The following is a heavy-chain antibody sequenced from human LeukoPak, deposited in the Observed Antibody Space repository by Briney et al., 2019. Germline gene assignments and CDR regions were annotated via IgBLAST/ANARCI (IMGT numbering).Heavy chain of an antibody. Sequence: GGSLRLSCVDSGLSFSNYWMTWVRQAPGKGLEWVSAISGSGGSTYYADSVKGRFTISRDNSKTTLYLQMNSLRAEDTAVYYCAKDRDYYDSSGYYSPYYFDYWGQGTLVTVSS. CDR2: ISGSGGST. CDR3: AKDRDYYDSSGYYSPYYFDY. D-gene: IGHD3-22*01. CDR1: GLSFSNYW. J-gene: IGHJ4*02. V-gene: IGHV3-23*01.